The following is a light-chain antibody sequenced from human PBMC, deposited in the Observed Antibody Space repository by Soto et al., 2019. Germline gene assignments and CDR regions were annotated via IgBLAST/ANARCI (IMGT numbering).Light chain of an antibody. Sequence: IVLTQSPGTLSLSPGERATLSCRASQSVSSSYLAWYQQKPGQAPRLLIYGASSRATGIPDRLSGSGSGTDFTLTISRLEPEDFAVYYCQQYGSSHTFGQGTKVDIK. CDR1: QSVSSSY. CDR3: QQYGSSHT. J-gene: IGKJ2*01. CDR2: GAS. V-gene: IGKV3-20*01.